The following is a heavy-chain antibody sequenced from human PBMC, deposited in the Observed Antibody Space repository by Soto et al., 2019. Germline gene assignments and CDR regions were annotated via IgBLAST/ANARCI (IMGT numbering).Heavy chain of an antibody. J-gene: IGHJ4*02. CDR1: GLIFSDVW. CDR3: TTSNLGVDF. Sequence: GGSLRLSCAASGLIFSDVWMTWVRQAPGKGLEWVGRIKTKPDDGTIDYAAPVRGRFTISRDDSKNTLYLQMTSLTPNDTGVYYCTTSNLGVDFWGPGTLVTVSS. V-gene: IGHV3-15*01. CDR2: IKTKPDDGTI. D-gene: IGHD1-1*01.